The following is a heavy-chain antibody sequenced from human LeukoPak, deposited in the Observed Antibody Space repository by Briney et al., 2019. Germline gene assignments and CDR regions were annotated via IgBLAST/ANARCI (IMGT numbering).Heavy chain of an antibody. Sequence: SETLSLTCTVSGGSIISSGDYWWGWIRQPPGKGLEWIGSIYYTGTTYNDPSLKSRVTISVDTSKSHFSLRLASVTAADTAVYYCARQRASGTWAFDIWGQGTMVTVSS. CDR3: ARQRASGTWAFDI. D-gene: IGHD3-10*01. V-gene: IGHV4-39*01. CDR2: IYYTGTT. J-gene: IGHJ3*02. CDR1: GGSIISSGDY.